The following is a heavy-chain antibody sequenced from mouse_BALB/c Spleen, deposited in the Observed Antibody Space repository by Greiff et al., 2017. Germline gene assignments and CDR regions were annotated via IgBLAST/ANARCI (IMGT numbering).Heavy chain of an antibody. CDR3: ARDGYYGRYAMDY. J-gene: IGHJ4*01. Sequence: QVQLKESGPGLVAPSQSLSITCTVSGFSLTGYGVNWVRQPPGKGLAWLGMIWGDGSTDYNSALKSRLSISKDNSKSQVFLKMNSLQTDDTARYYCARDGYYGRYAMDYWGQGTSVTVSS. CDR2: IWGDGST. D-gene: IGHD2-3*01. CDR1: GFSLTGYG. V-gene: IGHV2-6-7*01.